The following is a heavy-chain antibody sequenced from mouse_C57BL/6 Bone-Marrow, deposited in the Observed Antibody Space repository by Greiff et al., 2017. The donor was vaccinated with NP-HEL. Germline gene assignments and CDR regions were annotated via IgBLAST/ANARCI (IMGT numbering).Heavy chain of an antibody. CDR3: ARRVRQLRLRRVFDY. D-gene: IGHD3-2*02. CDR1: GYTFTGYW. V-gene: IGHV1-9*01. CDR2: ILPGSGST. J-gene: IGHJ2*01. Sequence: VMLQQSGAELMKPGASVKLSCKATGYTFTGYWIEWVKQRPGHGLEWIGEILPGSGSTNYNEKFKGKATFTADTSSNTAYMQLSSLTTEDSAIYYCARRVRQLRLRRVFDYWGQGTTLTVSS.